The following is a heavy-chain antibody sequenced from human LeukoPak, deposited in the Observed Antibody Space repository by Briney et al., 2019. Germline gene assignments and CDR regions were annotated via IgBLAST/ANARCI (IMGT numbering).Heavy chain of an antibody. D-gene: IGHD3-10*01. J-gene: IGHJ4*02. V-gene: IGHV4-39*01. Sequence: NPSETLSLTCTVSGGSISSSSYYWGWIRQPPGKGLEWIGSIYYSGSTYYNPSLKSRVTISVDTSKNQFSLKLSSVTAADTAVYYCASVGRRYYYGSGSYYNFPAFDYWGQGTLVTVSS. CDR1: GGSISSSSYY. CDR2: IYYSGST. CDR3: ASVGRRYYYGSGSYYNFPAFDY.